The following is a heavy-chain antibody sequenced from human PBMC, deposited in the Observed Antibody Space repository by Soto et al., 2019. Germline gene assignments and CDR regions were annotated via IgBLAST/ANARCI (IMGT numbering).Heavy chain of an antibody. J-gene: IGHJ5*02. V-gene: IGHV4-31*03. Sequence: QVQLQESGPGLVKPSQTLSLTCTVSGGSISSGGYYWSWIRQHPGKGLEWIGYIYYSGSTYYNPSLKSRVTISVDTSKNQFSLKLCSVTAADTAVYYCARALLGYCSGGSCPNWFDPWGQGTLVTVSS. CDR1: GGSISSGGYY. CDR2: IYYSGST. D-gene: IGHD2-15*01. CDR3: ARALLGYCSGGSCPNWFDP.